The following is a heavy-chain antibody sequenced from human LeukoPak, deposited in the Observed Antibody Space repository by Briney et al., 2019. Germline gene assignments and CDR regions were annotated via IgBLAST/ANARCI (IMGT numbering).Heavy chain of an antibody. CDR1: GFTVSSNY. CDR3: AGLTTVASGIDY. Sequence: PGGSLRLSCAASGFTVSSNYMSWVRQAPGKGLEWVSVIYSGGSTYYADSVKGRFTISRDNSKNTLYLQMNSLRAEDTAVYHCAGLTTVASGIDYWGQGTLVTVSS. D-gene: IGHD4-23*01. V-gene: IGHV3-53*01. CDR2: IYSGGST. J-gene: IGHJ4*02.